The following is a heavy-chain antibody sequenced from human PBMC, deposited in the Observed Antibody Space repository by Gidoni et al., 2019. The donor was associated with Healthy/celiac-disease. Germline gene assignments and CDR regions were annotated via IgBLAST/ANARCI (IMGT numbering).Heavy chain of an antibody. Sequence: EVQLVESGGGLVQPGRSLRLSCAASVFTFDDYAMHWVRQAPGKGLEWVSGISWNSGSIGYADSVKGRFTISRDNAKNSLYLQMNSLRADDTALYYCARGVYDYIWGSYVEYWGQGTLVTVSS. CDR2: ISWNSGSI. CDR1: VFTFDDYA. V-gene: IGHV3-9*01. J-gene: IGHJ4*02. D-gene: IGHD3-16*01. CDR3: ARGVYDYIWGSYVEY.